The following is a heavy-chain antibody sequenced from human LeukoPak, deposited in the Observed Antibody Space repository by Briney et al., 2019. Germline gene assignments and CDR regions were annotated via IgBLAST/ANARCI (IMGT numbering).Heavy chain of an antibody. CDR2: VSYDEINE. CDR3: ARETGSAVGSTDFDY. D-gene: IGHD4-17*01. J-gene: IGHJ4*02. CDR1: GFTFSSYA. V-gene: IGHV3-30-3*01. Sequence: PGGSLRLSCAASGFTFSSYAMHWVRQAPRRGLEWVAVVSYDEINEYYADSVKGRFTISRDNSKNTLYLQMNSLRAEDTAVYYCARETGSAVGSTDFDYWGQGTLVTVSS.